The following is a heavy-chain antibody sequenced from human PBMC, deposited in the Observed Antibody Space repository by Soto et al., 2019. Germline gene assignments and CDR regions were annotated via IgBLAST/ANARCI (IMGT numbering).Heavy chain of an antibody. CDR3: ARDEHLALDS. J-gene: IGHJ4*02. D-gene: IGHD2-21*01. V-gene: IGHV3-30-3*01. CDR2: ISYDGSNK. Sequence: QVQLVESGGGVVQPGRSLRLSCAASGFTFSSYAMHWVRQAPGKGLEWVAVISYDGSNKYYADSVKGRFTISRDNSKDTLYLPMNGLRAEDTAVYYCARDEHLALDSWGQGTLVTVSS. CDR1: GFTFSSYA.